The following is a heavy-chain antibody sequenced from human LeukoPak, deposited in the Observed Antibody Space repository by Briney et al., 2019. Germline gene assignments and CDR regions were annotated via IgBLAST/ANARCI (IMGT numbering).Heavy chain of an antibody. CDR3: AGVVWRYCSGGSCLVGRVPDY. V-gene: IGHV3-21*01. CDR1: GFTFSSYS. Sequence: GGSLRLSCAASGFTFSSYSMNWVRQAPGKGLEWVSSISSSSSYIYYADSVKGRFTISRDNAKNSLYLQMNSLRAEDTAVYYCAGVVWRYCSGGSCLVGRVPDYWGQGTLVTVSS. D-gene: IGHD2-15*01. J-gene: IGHJ4*02. CDR2: ISSSSSYI.